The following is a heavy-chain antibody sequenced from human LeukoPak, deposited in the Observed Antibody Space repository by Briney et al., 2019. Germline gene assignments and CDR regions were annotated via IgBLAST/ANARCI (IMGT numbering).Heavy chain of an antibody. CDR1: GGSISSSSYY. CDR3: ARHVGSSWGHDAFDI. CDR2: IFFSGSA. Sequence: KPSETLSLTCTVSGGSISSSSYYWGWIRQPPGKGLEWIGSIFFSGSAYYNPSLKSRVTISVDTPKNQFSLKLSSVTAADTAVYYCARHVGSSWGHDAFDIWGQGTMVTVSS. V-gene: IGHV4-39*01. D-gene: IGHD6-13*01. J-gene: IGHJ3*02.